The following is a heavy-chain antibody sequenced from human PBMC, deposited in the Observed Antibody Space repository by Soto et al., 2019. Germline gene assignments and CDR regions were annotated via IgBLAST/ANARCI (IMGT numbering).Heavy chain of an antibody. CDR1: GYSFTSYW. D-gene: IGHD6-13*01. Sequence: GESLKISCKGSGYSFTSYWIGWVRQMPGKGLEWMGIIYPGDSDTRYSPSFQGQVTISADKSVSTAYLQWSSLKASDTAMYYCASTSIAAAGKDYNWFDPWGQGTLVTVSS. J-gene: IGHJ5*02. V-gene: IGHV5-51*01. CDR3: ASTSIAAAGKDYNWFDP. CDR2: IYPGDSDT.